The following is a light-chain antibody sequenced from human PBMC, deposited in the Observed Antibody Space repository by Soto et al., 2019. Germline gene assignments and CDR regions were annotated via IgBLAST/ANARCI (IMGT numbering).Light chain of an antibody. V-gene: IGKV3-15*01. J-gene: IGKJ5*01. CDR2: GAS. CDR1: QSISSD. Sequence: EIVMTQSPATLSVTPGERATLSCRASQSISSDVAWYQQKPGQAPRLLIYGASTRATGISARFSGSGSGTEFTLTISSLQSEDFAVYYCHQYNNWPKTFGQGTRLEI. CDR3: HQYNNWPKT.